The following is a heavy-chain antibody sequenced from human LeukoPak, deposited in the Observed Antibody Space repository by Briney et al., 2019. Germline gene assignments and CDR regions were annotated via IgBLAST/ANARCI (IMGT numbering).Heavy chain of an antibody. V-gene: IGHV4-39*01. D-gene: IGHD3-10*01. CDR1: GGSISSSSYY. CDR3: ARQITMVRGVTVTDWFDP. CDR2: IYYSGST. J-gene: IGHJ5*02. Sequence: SETLSLTCTVSGGSISSSSYYWGWIGQPPGRGLEWIGSIYYSGSTYYNPSLKSRVTISVDTSKNQFSLKLSSVTAADTAVYYCARQITMVRGVTVTDWFDPWGQGTLVTVSS.